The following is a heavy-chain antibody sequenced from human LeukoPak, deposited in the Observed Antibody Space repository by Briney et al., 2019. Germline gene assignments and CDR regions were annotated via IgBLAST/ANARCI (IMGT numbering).Heavy chain of an antibody. CDR3: AINHRDGYSELGY. V-gene: IGHV3-7*01. D-gene: IGHD5-24*01. CDR1: GFTFSSYW. Sequence: GGSLRLSRAASGFTFSSYWMSWVRQAPGKGLEWVANIKQDGSEKYYVDSVKGRFTISRDNAKNSLYLQMNSLRVDDTAVYYCAINHRDGYSELGYWGQGTLVTVSS. CDR2: IKQDGSEK. J-gene: IGHJ4*02.